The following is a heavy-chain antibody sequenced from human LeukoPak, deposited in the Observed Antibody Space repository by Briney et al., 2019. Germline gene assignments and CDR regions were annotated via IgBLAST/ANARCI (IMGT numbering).Heavy chain of an antibody. CDR3: ATNPVLLWFGELLTLSYYGMDV. V-gene: IGHV4-39*07. CDR1: GGSISSSSYY. Sequence: PSETLSLTCTVSGGSISSSSYYWGWIRQPPGKGLEWIGSIYYSGSTYYNPSLKSRVTISVDTSKNQFSLKLSSVTAADTAVYYCATNPVLLWFGELLTLSYYGMDVWGQGTTVTVSS. J-gene: IGHJ6*02. CDR2: IYYSGST. D-gene: IGHD3-10*01.